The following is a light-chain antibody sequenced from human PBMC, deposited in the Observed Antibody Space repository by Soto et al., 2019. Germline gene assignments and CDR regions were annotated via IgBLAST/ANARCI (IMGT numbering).Light chain of an antibody. V-gene: IGKV3-15*01. J-gene: IGKJ2*01. CDR3: QEYNGWPPYT. CDR1: QSVNNN. CDR2: GAS. Sequence: EVLMTQSPATLSVSPGERATLSCRASQSVNNNLAWYQQKPGQAPRLLISGASIRAAGIPARFSGSGSETEFTLTIGSLQSEDFAVYYCQEYNGWPPYTFGQGTKLEIK.